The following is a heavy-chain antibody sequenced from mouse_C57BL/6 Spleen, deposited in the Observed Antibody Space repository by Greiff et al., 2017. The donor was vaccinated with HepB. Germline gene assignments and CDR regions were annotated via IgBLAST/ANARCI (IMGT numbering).Heavy chain of an antibody. D-gene: IGHD2-3*01. Sequence: EVQLVESGPELVKPGASVKIPCKASGYTFTDYNMDWVKQSHGKSLEWIGDINPNNGGTIYNQKFKGKATLTVDKSSSTAYMELRSLTSEDTAVYYCARDDGYYDWYFDVWGTGTTVTVSS. CDR1: GYTFTDYN. CDR2: INPNNGGT. V-gene: IGHV1-18*01. CDR3: ARDDGYYDWYFDV. J-gene: IGHJ1*03.